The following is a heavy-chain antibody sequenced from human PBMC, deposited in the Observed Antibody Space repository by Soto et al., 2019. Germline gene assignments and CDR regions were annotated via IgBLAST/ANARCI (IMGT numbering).Heavy chain of an antibody. J-gene: IGHJ4*02. CDR3: ARRPEGRTFDY. CDR1: GGTFSSYT. V-gene: IGHV1-69*02. D-gene: IGHD6-6*01. CDR2: IIPILGIA. Sequence: QVQLVQSGAEVKKPGSSVKVSCKASGGTFSSYTISWVRQAPGQGLEWMGRIIPILGIANYAQKFKGRVTITADKSTSTAYMELSSLRSEDTAVYYCARRPEGRTFDYWGQGTLVTVSS.